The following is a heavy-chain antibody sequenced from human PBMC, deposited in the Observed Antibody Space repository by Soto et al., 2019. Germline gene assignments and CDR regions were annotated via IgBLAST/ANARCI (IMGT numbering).Heavy chain of an antibody. CDR2: INPATGAA. Sequence: QLHLVQSGAVVKKPGASVTVSCSASGYPVTAYYMHWVRQAPGRGLEWMGGINPATGAAKYTQTFQGRGTRTRGTSTSTGFRELSGRTAEDTAGFYWARGGGVGVAGSAAFDMWGQGTWVTVSS. D-gene: IGHD3-3*01. V-gene: IGHV1-2*02. CDR3: ARGGGVGVAGSAAFDM. J-gene: IGHJ3*02. CDR1: GYPVTAYY.